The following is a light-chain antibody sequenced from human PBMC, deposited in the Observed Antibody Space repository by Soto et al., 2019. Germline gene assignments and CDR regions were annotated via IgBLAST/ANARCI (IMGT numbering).Light chain of an antibody. V-gene: IGLV2-8*01. J-gene: IGLJ3*02. Sequence: QSALTQPPSASGSPGQSVTISCTGTSSDVGAYNYVSWYQQYPGKAPKLLIYEVSKRPSGVPDRFSGSKSGKTASLTVSGLQPEDEADYYCTSYAGGNIWVFGGGTKLTFL. CDR3: TSYAGGNIWV. CDR1: SSDVGAYNY. CDR2: EVS.